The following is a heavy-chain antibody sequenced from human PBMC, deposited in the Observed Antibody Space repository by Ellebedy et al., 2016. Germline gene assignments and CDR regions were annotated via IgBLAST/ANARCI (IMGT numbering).Heavy chain of an antibody. Sequence: GESLKISXAASGFTFSSYDMHWVRQATGKGLEWVSAIGTAGDTYYPGSVKGRFTISRENAKNSLYLQMNSLRAGDTAVYYCAAGLEYQLLPYWYFDLWGRGTLVTVSS. D-gene: IGHD2-2*01. CDR2: IGTAGDT. J-gene: IGHJ2*01. V-gene: IGHV3-13*04. CDR1: GFTFSSYD. CDR3: AAGLEYQLLPYWYFDL.